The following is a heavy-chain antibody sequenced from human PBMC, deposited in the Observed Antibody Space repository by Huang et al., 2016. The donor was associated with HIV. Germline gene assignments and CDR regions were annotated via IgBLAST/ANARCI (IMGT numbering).Heavy chain of an antibody. CDR3: ARERMMSWLDDHDAFDI. CDR1: GGSFSGYY. V-gene: IGHV4-34*01. J-gene: IGHJ3*02. CDR2: IKHSGST. Sequence: QVQLQQWGAGLLKPSETLSLTCAVYGGSFSGYYWGWIRQSPGKGLEWIGEIKHSGSTNYNPSLKSRLTISVDMSKNQFSLKLSSVTAADTAVYYCARERMMSWLDDHDAFDIWGQGTMVTVSS. D-gene: IGHD1-1*01.